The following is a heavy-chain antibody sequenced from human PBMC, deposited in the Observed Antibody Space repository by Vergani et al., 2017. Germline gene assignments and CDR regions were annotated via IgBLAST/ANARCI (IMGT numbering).Heavy chain of an antibody. V-gene: IGHV4-61*02. CDR3: ARADFSTNWYGQSFNGDF. CDR2: IYYTGST. D-gene: IGHD6-13*01. CDR1: GASIMKRGGYY. Sequence: QVQLQESGPGLVKTSQTLSLTCAVSGASIMKRGGYYWTWIRQPAGKGLEWIGRIYYTGSTNYNPTLESRVTMSVDTSKNQFSLNLRSVSAADTAVYFCARADFSTNWYGQSFNGDFCGPGALVTVSS. J-gene: IGHJ4*02.